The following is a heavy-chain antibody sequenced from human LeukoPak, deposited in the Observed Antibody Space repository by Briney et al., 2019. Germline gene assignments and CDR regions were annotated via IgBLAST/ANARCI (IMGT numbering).Heavy chain of an antibody. CDR2: INPNDGDT. CDR1: GYTFTDCY. CDR3: TRANFLYCSSSTCLFDY. D-gene: IGHD2-2*01. V-gene: IGHV1-2*02. J-gene: IGHJ4*02. Sequence: ASVKVSCKASGYTFTDCYMHWVRQAPGQGFEWMGWINPNDGDTNYAQKFQGRVTMTRDTSISTAHMEVSRLRSDDTAVYYCTRANFLYCSSSTCLFDYWGQGTLVTVSS.